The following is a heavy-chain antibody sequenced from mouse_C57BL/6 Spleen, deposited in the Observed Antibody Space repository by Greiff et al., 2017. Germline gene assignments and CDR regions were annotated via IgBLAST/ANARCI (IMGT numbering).Heavy chain of an antibody. CDR2: IDPSDSET. V-gene: IGHV1-52*01. CDR1: GYTFTSYW. J-gene: IGHJ2*01. Sequence: QVQLQQPGAELVRPGSSVKLSCKASGYTFTSYWMHWVKQRPIQGLEWIGNIDPSDSETHYNQKFKDKATLTVDKSSSTAYMQLSSLTSEDSAVYYCASYYYGRGFFDYWGQGTTLTVSS. D-gene: IGHD1-1*01. CDR3: ASYYYGRGFFDY.